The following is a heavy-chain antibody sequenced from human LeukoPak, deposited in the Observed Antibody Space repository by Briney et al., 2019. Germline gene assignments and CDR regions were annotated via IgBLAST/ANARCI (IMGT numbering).Heavy chain of an antibody. D-gene: IGHD1-14*01. V-gene: IGHV3-21*01. Sequence: PGGSLRLSCAASGFTFSSYSMNWVRQAPGKGLAWVSSISSSSSYIYYADSVKGRFTISRDNAKNSLYLQMNSLRAEDTAVYYCAKPVEPDSQTRLDPWGQGTLATVSS. J-gene: IGHJ5*02. CDR1: GFTFSSYS. CDR3: AKPVEPDSQTRLDP. CDR2: ISSSSSYI.